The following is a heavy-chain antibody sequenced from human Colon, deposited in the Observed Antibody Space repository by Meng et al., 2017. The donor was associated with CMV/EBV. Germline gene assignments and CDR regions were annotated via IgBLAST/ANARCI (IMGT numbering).Heavy chain of an antibody. Sequence: SGYTFTDYDLNWVGQAPGQGLEWMGWINTDTGNPTYAQGFTGRFVFSLDTSVSTAYLQISSLKAEDTAVYYCARGGGEIYYGSGTCDYWGQGALVTVSS. CDR1: GYTFTDYD. CDR2: INTDTGNP. V-gene: IGHV7-4-1*02. D-gene: IGHD3-10*01. CDR3: ARGGGEIYYGSGTCDY. J-gene: IGHJ4*02.